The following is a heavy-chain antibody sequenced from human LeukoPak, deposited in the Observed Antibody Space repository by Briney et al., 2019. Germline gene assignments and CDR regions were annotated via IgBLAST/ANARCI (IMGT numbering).Heavy chain of an antibody. V-gene: IGHV3-23*01. CDR3: ATALQQPAY. J-gene: IGHJ1*01. D-gene: IGHD6-13*01. CDR2: ISGSGGST. CDR1: GFTVSSYA. Sequence: GGSLRLSCAASGFTVSSYAMSWVRQAPGEGLEWVSSISGSGGSTYYAASVTGRFTISRDTSTTTLYPQMTRLRAEDTAVYYCATALQQPAYCGQRTLVTVPS.